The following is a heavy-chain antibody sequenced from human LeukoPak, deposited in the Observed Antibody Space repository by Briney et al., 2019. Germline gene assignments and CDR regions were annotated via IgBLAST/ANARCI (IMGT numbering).Heavy chain of an antibody. D-gene: IGHD6-19*01. V-gene: IGHV4-4*07. Sequence: SETLSLTCTVSGASISSYYWSWIRQPAGKGLEWIGLIYTSGNTNYNPSLKSRVTMSVDTSKNQFFLKLSSVTAADTAVYYCARDQHSSGWYGYFDLWGRGTLVTVSS. J-gene: IGHJ2*01. CDR3: ARDQHSSGWYGYFDL. CDR2: IYTSGNT. CDR1: GASISSYY.